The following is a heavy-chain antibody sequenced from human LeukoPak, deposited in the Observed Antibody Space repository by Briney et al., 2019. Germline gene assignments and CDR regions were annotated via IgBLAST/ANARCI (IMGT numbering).Heavy chain of an antibody. J-gene: IGHJ4*02. V-gene: IGHV4-31*03. Sequence: SQTLSLTCTVSGGSISSGGYYWSWTRQHPGKGLEWIGYIYHTGSTYYNPSLKSRVTISVDTSKSQFSLKLSSVTAADTAVYFCARNSGYDALEFDYWGQGTLVTVSS. CDR3: ARNSGYDALEFDY. CDR2: IYHTGST. CDR1: GGSISSGGYY. D-gene: IGHD5-12*01.